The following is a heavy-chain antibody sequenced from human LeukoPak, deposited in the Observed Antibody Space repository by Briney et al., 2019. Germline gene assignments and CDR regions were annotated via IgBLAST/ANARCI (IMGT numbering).Heavy chain of an antibody. CDR3: ARHVGFITMVRGVINNKWFDP. V-gene: IGHV4-39*01. CDR1: GGSTSSSSYN. CDR2: IYYSGST. J-gene: IGHJ5*02. D-gene: IGHD3-10*01. Sequence: ETLSLTCTVSGGSTSSSSYNWGWIRQPPGKGLEWIASIYYSGSTYYNPSLKSRVTISVDTSKKQFSLKLSSVTAADTAVYYCARHVGFITMVRGVINNKWFDPWGQGTLVTVSS.